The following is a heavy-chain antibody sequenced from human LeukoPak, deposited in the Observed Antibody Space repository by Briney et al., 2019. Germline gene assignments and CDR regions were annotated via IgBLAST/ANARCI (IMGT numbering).Heavy chain of an antibody. CDR3: ARGDIDYGGNPHAFDI. CDR1: GGSISSYY. J-gene: IGHJ3*02. D-gene: IGHD4-23*01. Sequence: SETLSLTCTVSGGSISSYYWSWLRQPPGKGLEWIGYIYYSGSTNYNTSLKSRVTISVDTSKNQFSLKLSSVTAADTAVYYCARGDIDYGGNPHAFDIWGQGTMATVSS. V-gene: IGHV4-59*01. CDR2: IYYSGST.